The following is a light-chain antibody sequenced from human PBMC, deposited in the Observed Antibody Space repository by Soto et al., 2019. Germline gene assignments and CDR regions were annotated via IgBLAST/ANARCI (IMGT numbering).Light chain of an antibody. J-gene: IGKJ5*01. CDR2: WAS. CDR1: QTVLRSSNNKNH. Sequence: IMMTQSPDSLAVSLGGRATINCKSSQTVLRSSNNKNHLAWYQQKPEQPPKLLISWASTRESGVPDRFSGSGSGTDFTLTISSLQAEDVAVYYCQHYYTVPVTFGQGTRLEIK. V-gene: IGKV4-1*01. CDR3: QHYYTVPVT.